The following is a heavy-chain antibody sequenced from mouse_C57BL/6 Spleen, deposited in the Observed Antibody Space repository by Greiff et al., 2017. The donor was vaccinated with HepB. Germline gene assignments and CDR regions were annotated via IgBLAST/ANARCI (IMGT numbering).Heavy chain of an antibody. CDR2: INPNNGGT. J-gene: IGHJ2*01. CDR1: GYTFTDYY. V-gene: IGHV1-26*01. CDR3: ARTYGYLYYFDY. D-gene: IGHD2-2*01. Sequence: VQLQQSGPELVKPGASVKISCKASGYTFTDYYMNWVKQSHGKSLEWIGDINPNNGGTSYNQKFKGKATLTVDKSSSTAYMELRSLTSEDSAVYYCARTYGYLYYFDYWGQGTTLTVSS.